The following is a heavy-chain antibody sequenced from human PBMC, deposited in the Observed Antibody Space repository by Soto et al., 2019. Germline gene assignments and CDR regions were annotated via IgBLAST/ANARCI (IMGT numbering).Heavy chain of an antibody. Sequence: SGPTLLNPTHTLTLTCTFSVFSLSTSLVGLVLIRHPPGKALEWLALIYWNGDKRYSPSLKSRLTITKDTSKNQVVLTMTNMDHVEKATYYCEHSTGDGYSKYHYWGKGTMVTVSS. D-gene: IGHD4-4*01. CDR2: IYWNGDK. V-gene: IGHV2-5*01. CDR3: EHSTGDGYSKYHY. CDR1: VFSLSTSLVG. J-gene: IGHJ4*02.